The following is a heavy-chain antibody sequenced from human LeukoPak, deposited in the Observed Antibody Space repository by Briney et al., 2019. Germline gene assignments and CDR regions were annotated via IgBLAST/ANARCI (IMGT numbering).Heavy chain of an antibody. CDR2: IYTSGST. V-gene: IGHV4-61*02. D-gene: IGHD5-12*01. Sequence: SQTLSLTCTVSGGSISSGSYYWSWIRQPAGKGLEWIGRIYTSGSTNYNPSLKSRVTISVDTSKNQFSLKLSSVTAADTAVYYCARDGVYSGYDYYFDYWGQGTLVTVSS. CDR1: GGSISSGSYY. CDR3: ARDGVYSGYDYYFDY. J-gene: IGHJ4*02.